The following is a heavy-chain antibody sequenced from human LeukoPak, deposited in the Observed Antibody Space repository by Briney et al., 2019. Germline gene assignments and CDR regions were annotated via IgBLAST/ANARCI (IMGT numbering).Heavy chain of an antibody. J-gene: IGHJ3*02. Sequence: PSETLSLTCTVSGGSISSSNYYWGWIRQPPGKGLEWIGSIYYSGSTYYNPSLKSRVTISVDTSKNQFSLKLSSVTAADTAVYYCARYPPSRIQLGRDAFDIWGQGTMVTVSS. CDR2: IYYSGST. D-gene: IGHD5-18*01. CDR3: ARYPPSRIQLGRDAFDI. CDR1: GGSISSSNYY. V-gene: IGHV4-39*01.